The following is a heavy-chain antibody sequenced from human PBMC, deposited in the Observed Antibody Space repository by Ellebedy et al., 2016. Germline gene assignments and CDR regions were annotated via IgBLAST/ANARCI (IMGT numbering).Heavy chain of an antibody. CDR3: AKIPIAAAGKKRYYYGMDV. Sequence: GESLKISXAASGFTFSTYPMHWARQAPGKGLEWVAVISDDGSNKYYADSVKGRFTISRDNSKNTLDLQMNSLRAEDTAVYYCAKIPIAAAGKKRYYYGMDVWGQGTTVTVSS. V-gene: IGHV3-30*01. D-gene: IGHD6-13*01. J-gene: IGHJ6*02. CDR1: GFTFSTYP. CDR2: ISDDGSNK.